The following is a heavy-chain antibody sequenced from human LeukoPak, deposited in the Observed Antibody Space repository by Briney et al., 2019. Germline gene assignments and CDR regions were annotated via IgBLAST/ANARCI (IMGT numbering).Heavy chain of an antibody. V-gene: IGHV3-30*18. J-gene: IGHJ4*02. CDR3: AKAPTTVTPIDY. Sequence: GGSLRLSCAASGFTFSSYGMHWVRQAPGEGLEWVAVISYDGSNKYCADSVKGRFTISRDNSKNTLYLQMNSLRAEDTAVYYCAKAPTTVTPIDYWGQGTLVTVSS. CDR2: ISYDGSNK. CDR1: GFTFSSYG. D-gene: IGHD4-17*01.